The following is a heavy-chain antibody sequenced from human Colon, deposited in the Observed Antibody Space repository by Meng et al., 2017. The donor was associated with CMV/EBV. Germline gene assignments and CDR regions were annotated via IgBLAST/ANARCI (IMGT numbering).Heavy chain of an antibody. CDR2: ISVYHGDT. J-gene: IGHJ3*02. CDR1: GYRFTSYG. Sequence: VSVKVSCKASGYRFTSYGIDWVRQAPGQGLEWMGWISVYHGDTAYAHKFQDRVTMTTDTSTGTAYMELRRLTSDDTADYYCARNYCSSVDCNLGDGLNMWGQGTRVTVSS. CDR3: ARNYCSSVDCNLGDGLNM. V-gene: IGHV1-18*01. D-gene: IGHD2-2*01.